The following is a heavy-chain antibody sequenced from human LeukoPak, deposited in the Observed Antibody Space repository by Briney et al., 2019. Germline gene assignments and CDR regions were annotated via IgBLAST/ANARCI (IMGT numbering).Heavy chain of an antibody. D-gene: IGHD2-2*01. J-gene: IGHJ4*02. CDR1: GFTFSNYG. CDR2: VSGSGANT. CDR3: ARLQPLVIPAAKLGFDY. V-gene: IGHV3-23*01. Sequence: GGSLRLSCAASGFTFSNYGMGWVRQTPGKGLEWLSSVSGSGANTYYADSVKCRFTISRDNSRDRIYLQMNSLRTDDTAVYYCARLQPLVIPAAKLGFDYWGQGTLVTVSS.